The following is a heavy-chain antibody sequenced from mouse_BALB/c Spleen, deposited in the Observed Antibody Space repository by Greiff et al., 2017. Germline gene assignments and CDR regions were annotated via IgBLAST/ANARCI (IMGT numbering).Heavy chain of an antibody. D-gene: IGHD2-4*01. V-gene: IGHV5-12-2*01. CDR2: ISNGGGST. CDR1: GFTFSSYT. Sequence: EVHLVESGGGLVQPGGSLKLSCAASGFTFSSYTMSWVRQTPEKRLEWVAYISNGGGSTYYPDTVKGRFTISRDNAKNTLYLQMSSLKSEDTAMYYCARRGDYDYDGGYAMDYWGQGTSVTVSS. J-gene: IGHJ4*01. CDR3: ARRGDYDYDGGYAMDY.